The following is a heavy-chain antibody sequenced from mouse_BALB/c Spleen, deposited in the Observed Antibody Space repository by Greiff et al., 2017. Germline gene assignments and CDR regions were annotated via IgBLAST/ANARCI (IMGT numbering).Heavy chain of an antibody. CDR3: ARTEDRGY. V-gene: IGHV14-3*02. Sequence: VQLKESGAELVRSGASVKLSCTASGFNIKDTYMHWVKQRPEQGLEWIGRIDPANGNTKYDPKFQGKATITADTSSNTAYLQLSSLTSEDTAVYYCARTEDRGYWGQGTTLTVSS. CDR1: GFNIKDTY. J-gene: IGHJ2*01. CDR2: IDPANGNT.